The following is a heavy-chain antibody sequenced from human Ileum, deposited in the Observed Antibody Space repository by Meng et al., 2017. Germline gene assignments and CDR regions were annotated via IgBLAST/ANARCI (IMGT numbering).Heavy chain of an antibody. Sequence: QVQLQESGPGLLKSSQTLSLTCTVSGGSISIGDYYWSWVRQPPGKGLEWIGYIYHSGSTYYNPSLKSRAIMSVDTSKNHFSPKLSSVTAADTAVYYCARDRGGSYYFDYWGQGTLVTVSS. CDR3: ARDRGGSYYFDY. J-gene: IGHJ4*02. V-gene: IGHV4-30-4*01. CDR2: IYHSGST. D-gene: IGHD2-15*01. CDR1: GGSISIGDYY.